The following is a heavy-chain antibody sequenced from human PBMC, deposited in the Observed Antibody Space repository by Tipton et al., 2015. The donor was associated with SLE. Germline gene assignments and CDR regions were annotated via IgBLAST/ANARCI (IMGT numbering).Heavy chain of an antibody. CDR2: IYSGGST. CDR3: ARDIRYIVATTRNAFDI. Sequence: SLRLSCAASGFTVSSDYMSWVRQAPGKGLEWVSVIYSGGSTYYADSVKGRFTISRDNSKNTLYLQMNSLRAEDTAVYYCARDIRYIVATTRNAFDIWGQGPMVTVSS. CDR1: GFTVSSDY. V-gene: IGHV3-53*05. D-gene: IGHD5-12*01. J-gene: IGHJ3*02.